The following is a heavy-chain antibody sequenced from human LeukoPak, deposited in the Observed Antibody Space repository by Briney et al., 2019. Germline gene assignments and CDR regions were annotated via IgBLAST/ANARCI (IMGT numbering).Heavy chain of an antibody. D-gene: IGHD5-24*01. V-gene: IGHV3-30*03. J-gene: IGHJ2*01. CDR3: ARDPQRWQQLPHYWYFDL. CDR2: ISYDGSNE. Sequence: PGGSLRLSCATSGSIFTTYGIHWVRQAPGKGLEWVAVISYDGSNEFYTDSVKGRFPMSRDNSKNTLYLQMNSLSSDDTAVYYCARDPQRWQQLPHYWYFDLCGRGTLVIVSS. CDR1: GSIFTTYG.